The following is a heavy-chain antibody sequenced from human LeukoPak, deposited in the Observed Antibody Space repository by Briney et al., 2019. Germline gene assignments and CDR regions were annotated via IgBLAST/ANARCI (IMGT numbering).Heavy chain of an antibody. CDR3: ARERYRGVVPAARFSYYMDV. Sequence: GGSLRLSCAASGFTFSSYWMSWVRQAPGKGLEWVANIKQDGSEKYYVDSVKGRFTISRDNAKNSLYLQMNSLRAEDTAVYYCARERYRGVVPAARFSYYMDVWGKGTTVTVSS. J-gene: IGHJ6*03. D-gene: IGHD2-2*01. CDR1: GFTFSSYW. CDR2: IKQDGSEK. V-gene: IGHV3-7*01.